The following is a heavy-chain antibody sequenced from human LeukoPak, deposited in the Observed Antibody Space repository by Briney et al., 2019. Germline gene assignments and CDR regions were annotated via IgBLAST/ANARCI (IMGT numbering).Heavy chain of an antibody. CDR3: ARGPTVQEDLDY. J-gene: IGHJ4*02. CDR2: IYSGGST. V-gene: IGHV3-66*01. CDR1: GITVSSND. Sequence: GGSLRLSCAASGITVSSNDMSWVRQAAGKGLEWVSVIYSGGSTYYADSVKGRFTISRDISKNTLYLQMNSLRAEDTAVYYCARGPTVQEDLDYWGQGTLVTVSS.